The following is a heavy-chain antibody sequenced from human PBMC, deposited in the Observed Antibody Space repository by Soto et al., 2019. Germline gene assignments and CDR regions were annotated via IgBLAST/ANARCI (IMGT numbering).Heavy chain of an antibody. CDR1: GGSISSGGYY. J-gene: IGHJ5*02. V-gene: IGHV4-31*03. Sequence: SETLSLTCTVSGGSISSGGYYWSWIRQHPGKGLEWIGYIYYSGSTYYNPSLKSRVTISVDTSKNQFSLKLSSVTAADTAVYYCARARTVVAATLKGSIWFEPWGQGTLVTVSS. CDR2: IYYSGST. D-gene: IGHD2-15*01. CDR3: ARARTVVAATLKGSIWFEP.